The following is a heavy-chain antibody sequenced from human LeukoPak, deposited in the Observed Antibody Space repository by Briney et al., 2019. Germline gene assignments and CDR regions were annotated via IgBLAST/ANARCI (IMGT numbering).Heavy chain of an antibody. D-gene: IGHD2-2*02. J-gene: IGHJ4*02. CDR3: ARSYRYCRSTSCYITFDY. CDR1: GGSFSSSSYY. Sequence: PSETLSLTCTVSGGSFSSSSYYWGWIRQPPGQGLEWIGSISYSGTNYNNPSLESRVSISIDTAKNQFSVKLPSVTAAATAVYYCARSYRYCRSTSCYITFDYWGQGTLVTVSS. V-gene: IGHV4-39*01. CDR2: ISYSGTN.